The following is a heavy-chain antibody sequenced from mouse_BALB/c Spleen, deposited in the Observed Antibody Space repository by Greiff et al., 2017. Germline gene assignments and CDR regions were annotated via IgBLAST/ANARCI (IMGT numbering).Heavy chain of an antibody. V-gene: IGHV3-2*02. CDR3: ARCTMITTGYAMDY. J-gene: IGHJ4*01. CDR1: GYSITSDYA. CDR2: ISYSGST. D-gene: IGHD2-4*01. Sequence: EVQLQESGPGLVKPSQSLSLTCTVTGYSITSDYAWNWIRQFPGNKLEWMGYISYSGSTSYNPSLKSRISITRDTSKNQFFLQLNSVTTEDTATYYCARCTMITTGYAMDYWGQGTSVTVSS.